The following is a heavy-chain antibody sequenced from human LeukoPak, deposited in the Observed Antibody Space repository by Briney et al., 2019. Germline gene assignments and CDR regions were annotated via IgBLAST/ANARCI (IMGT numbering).Heavy chain of an antibody. CDR2: IYYSGST. Sequence: SETLSRTGTVSGGSISSSSYYWGWIRQPPGKGLEWIGSIYYSGSTYYNPSLKSRVTKSVDTSKNQFSLKLSSVTAADTAVYYCARHYGVVKLATNWFDPWGQGTLVTVSS. CDR1: GGSISSSSYY. D-gene: IGHD2/OR15-2a*01. V-gene: IGHV4-39*01. CDR3: ARHYGVVKLATNWFDP. J-gene: IGHJ5*02.